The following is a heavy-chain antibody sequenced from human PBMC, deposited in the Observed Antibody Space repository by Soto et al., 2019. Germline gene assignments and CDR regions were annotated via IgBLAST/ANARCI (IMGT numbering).Heavy chain of an antibody. V-gene: IGHV3-23*01. CDR2: ISDGGDLT. J-gene: IGHJ3*02. CDR3: ARRVIGSSRAFDI. D-gene: IGHD3-10*01. CDR1: GFAFSSHP. Sequence: GGSLRLSCAASGFAFSSHPMSWVRQAPERGLEWVAGISDGGDLTYNADSVRGRFTISRDNSRNTLYLQMNSLRAEDTAVYYCARRVIGSSRAFDIWGQGTMVTVSS.